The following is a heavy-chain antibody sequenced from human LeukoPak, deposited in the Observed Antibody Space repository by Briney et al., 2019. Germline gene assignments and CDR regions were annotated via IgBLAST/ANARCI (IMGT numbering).Heavy chain of an antibody. Sequence: GGSLRLSCAASGFTFSSYSMNWVRQAPGRGLEWVSSIGSSSSYIYYADSVKGRFTISRDNAKNSLYLQMNSLRAEDTAVYYCARAQELADFDYWGQGTRVTVSS. CDR2: IGSSSSYI. V-gene: IGHV3-21*01. CDR3: ARAQELADFDY. J-gene: IGHJ4*02. CDR1: GFTFSSYS. D-gene: IGHD6-13*01.